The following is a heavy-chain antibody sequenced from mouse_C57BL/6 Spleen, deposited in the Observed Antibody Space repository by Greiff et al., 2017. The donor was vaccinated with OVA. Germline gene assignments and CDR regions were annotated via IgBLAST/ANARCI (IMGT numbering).Heavy chain of an antibody. D-gene: IGHD2-3*01. V-gene: IGHV5-16*01. CDR3: AREGDGYPFAY. CDR1: GFTFSDYY. J-gene: IGHJ3*01. Sequence: EVKLMESAGGLVQPGSSMKLSCTASGFTFSDYYMAWVRQVPEKGLEWVANINYDGSSTYYLDSLKSRFIISRDNAKNILYLQMSSLKSEDTATYYCAREGDGYPFAYWGQGTLVTVSA. CDR2: INYDGSST.